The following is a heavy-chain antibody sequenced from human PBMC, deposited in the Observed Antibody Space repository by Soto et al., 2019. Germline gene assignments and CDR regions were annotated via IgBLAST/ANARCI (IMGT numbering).Heavy chain of an antibody. CDR1: GFTFSTYG. V-gene: IGHV3-23*01. CDR2: ISGSGGST. J-gene: IGHJ4*02. CDR3: AKRENASRAFDY. D-gene: IGHD1-1*01. Sequence: GGSLRLSCAAAGFTFSTYGMSWGRQAPGKGLEWVSTISGSGGSTYYADSVKGRFTISRDNSKNTLFLEMNSLRAGDTAVYYCAKRENASRAFDYWGKGTLVTVSS.